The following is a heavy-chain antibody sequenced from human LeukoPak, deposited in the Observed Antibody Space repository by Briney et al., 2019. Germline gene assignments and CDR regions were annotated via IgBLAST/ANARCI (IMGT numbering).Heavy chain of an antibody. CDR3: ARYAFGVMATLDY. D-gene: IGHD5-24*01. CDR1: GYTFTSYY. Sequence: ASVKVSCKASGYTFTSYYMHWVRQAPGQGLEWMGIINPSGGSTSYAQKFQGRVTMTRDMSTSTAYMELSSLRSEDTAVYYCARYAFGVMATLDYWGQGTLVTVSS. J-gene: IGHJ4*02. V-gene: IGHV1-46*01. CDR2: INPSGGST.